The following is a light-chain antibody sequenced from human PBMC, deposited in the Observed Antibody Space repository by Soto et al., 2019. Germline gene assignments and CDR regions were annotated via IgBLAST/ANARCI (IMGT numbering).Light chain of an antibody. Sequence: DIQMTQSPSSLSASVGDRVTITCRASQAISNYLAWYQQKSGQVPKLLIYAASTLQSGVPSRFSGSVSGSYFTLSINSLQPEDVATYYCQKYNSAPRTFGQGTKV. J-gene: IGKJ1*01. CDR2: AAS. CDR1: QAISNY. V-gene: IGKV1-27*01. CDR3: QKYNSAPRT.